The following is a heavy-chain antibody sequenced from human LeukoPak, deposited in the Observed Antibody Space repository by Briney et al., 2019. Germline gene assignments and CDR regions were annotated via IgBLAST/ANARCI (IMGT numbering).Heavy chain of an antibody. CDR2: INPNSGGT. V-gene: IGHV1-2*02. CDR1: GYTFTDYY. Sequence: ASVKVSCKASGYTFTDYYMHWVRQAPGQGLEWMGWINPNSGGTNYAQKFQGRVSMTRDTSISTAYMELSRLRSDDTAVYYCARLPGLGRHYGANVNGYWYFDLWGRGTLFTVSS. CDR3: ARLPGLGRHYGANVNGYWYFDL. D-gene: IGHD4-17*01. J-gene: IGHJ2*01.